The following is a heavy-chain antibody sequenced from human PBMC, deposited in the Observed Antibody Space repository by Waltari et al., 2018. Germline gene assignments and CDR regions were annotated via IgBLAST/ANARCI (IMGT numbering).Heavy chain of an antibody. CDR3: ANGIQAEALDY. CDR2: ISYDGSNK. J-gene: IGHJ4*02. V-gene: IGHV3-30*18. CDR1: GFPFSSYG. D-gene: IGHD1-26*01. Sequence: QVQLVESGGGVVQPGRSLRLSCAASGFPFSSYGMHWVRQAPGKGLEWVAVISYDGSNKYYADSVKGRFTISRDNSKNTLYLQMNSLRAEDTAVYYCANGIQAEALDYWGQGTLVTVSS.